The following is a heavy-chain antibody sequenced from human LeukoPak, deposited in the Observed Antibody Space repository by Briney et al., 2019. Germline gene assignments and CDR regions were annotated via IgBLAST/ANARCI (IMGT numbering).Heavy chain of an antibody. J-gene: IGHJ4*02. Sequence: GGSLRLSCAASGFTLSSYSMNWVRQAPGKGLEWVSSISSSSSYIYYADSVKGRFTISRDNAKNSLYVQMDSLRAEDTAVYYCARDGALGFDFWGQGALVTVSS. CDR3: ARDGALGFDF. CDR1: GFTLSSYS. CDR2: ISSSSSYI. D-gene: IGHD1-26*01. V-gene: IGHV3-21*06.